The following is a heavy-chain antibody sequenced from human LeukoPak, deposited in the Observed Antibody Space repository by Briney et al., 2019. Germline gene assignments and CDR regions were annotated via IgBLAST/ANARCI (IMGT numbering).Heavy chain of an antibody. D-gene: IGHD6-19*01. CDR3: ARYSSGWYGLYYFDY. Sequence: ASVKVSCKASGYTFTSYGISWVRQAPGQGLEWMGWISAYNGNTNYAQKLQGRVTMTTDTPTSTAYMELRSLRSDDTAVYYCARYSSGWYGLYYFDYWGQGTLVTVSS. CDR2: ISAYNGNT. CDR1: GYTFTSYG. J-gene: IGHJ4*02. V-gene: IGHV1-18*01.